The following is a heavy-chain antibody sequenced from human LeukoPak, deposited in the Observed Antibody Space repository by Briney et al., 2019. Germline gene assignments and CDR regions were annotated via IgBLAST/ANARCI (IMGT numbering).Heavy chain of an antibody. D-gene: IGHD6-13*01. J-gene: IGHJ4*02. CDR2: IYYSGST. CDR1: GGSISSYY. Sequence: PSETLSLTCTVSGGSISSYYWSWSRQPPWKGLEWIGYIYYSGSTNYNPSLKSRVTISVDTYKNQFSLKLSSVPAADTAVYYCARGDRDSSSFFDYWGQGTLVTVSS. V-gene: IGHV4-59*01. CDR3: ARGDRDSSSFFDY.